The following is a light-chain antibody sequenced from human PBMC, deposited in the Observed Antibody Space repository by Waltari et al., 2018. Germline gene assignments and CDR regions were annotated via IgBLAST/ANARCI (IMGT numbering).Light chain of an antibody. V-gene: IGLV3-1*01. CDR1: KLGDLY. CDR3: QAWDSSTAHVV. J-gene: IGLJ2*01. CDR2: QDT. Sequence: SYELTQPPSVSVSPGQTASITCSGAKLGDLYACWYQQKPGQSPVLVIYQDTKPPSGIPERFSGCNSGNRAALTISGTQAMGEADYYCQAWDSSTAHVVFGGGTKLTVL.